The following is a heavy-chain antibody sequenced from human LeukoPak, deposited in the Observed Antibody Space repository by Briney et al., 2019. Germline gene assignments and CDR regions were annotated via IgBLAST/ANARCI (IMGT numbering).Heavy chain of an antibody. V-gene: IGHV1-2*02. CDR3: ARVRVYYYDSSGYYY. D-gene: IGHD3-22*01. CDR2: INPNSGGT. CDR1: GYTFTGYY. J-gene: IGHJ4*02. Sequence: ASVKVSCKAAGYTFTGYYMHCGRQAPGQGLEWMGWINPNSGGTNYAQKFQGRVTMTRDTSISTAYMELSRLRSDDTAVYYCARVRVYYYDSSGYYYWGQGTLVTVSS.